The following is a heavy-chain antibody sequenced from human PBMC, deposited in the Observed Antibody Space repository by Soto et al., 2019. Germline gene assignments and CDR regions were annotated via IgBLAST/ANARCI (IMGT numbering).Heavy chain of an antibody. Sequence: GGSLRLSCAASGFTFSSYAMSWVRQAPGKGLEWVSAISGSGGSTYYADSVKGRFTISRDNSKNTLYLQMNSLRAEDTAVYYCAKGSLGDRSSTSCWGFDYWGQVTLVTVSS. D-gene: IGHD2-2*01. CDR3: AKGSLGDRSSTSCWGFDY. CDR2: ISGSGGST. J-gene: IGHJ4*02. V-gene: IGHV3-23*01. CDR1: GFTFSSYA.